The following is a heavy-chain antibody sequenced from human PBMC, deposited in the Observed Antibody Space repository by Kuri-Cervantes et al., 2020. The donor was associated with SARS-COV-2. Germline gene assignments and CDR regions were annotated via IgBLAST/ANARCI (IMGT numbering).Heavy chain of an antibody. CDR2: IYYSGST. CDR1: GGSISGHY. Sequence: SETLSLTCTVSGGSISGHYWGWIRQPPGKGLEWIGSIYYSGSTYYNPSLKSRVTISVDTSKNQFSLKLSSVTAADTAVYYCARGGFCSSTSCYSGGFDPWGQGTLVTVSS. V-gene: IGHV4-59*05. CDR3: ARGGFCSSTSCYSGGFDP. D-gene: IGHD2-2*01. J-gene: IGHJ5*02.